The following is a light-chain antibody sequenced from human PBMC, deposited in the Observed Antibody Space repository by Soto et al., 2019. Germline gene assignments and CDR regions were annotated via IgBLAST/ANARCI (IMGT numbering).Light chain of an antibody. J-gene: IGLJ2*01. CDR1: SSDVGGYNY. CDR2: DVN. V-gene: IGLV2-11*01. Sequence: QSALTQPRPVSGSPGQSVTISCTGTSSDVGGYNYVSWYQQHPGKDPKLMIYDVNKRPSGVPDRFSGSKSGNTASLTISGLQTDDEADYYCCSYAGTSTVVFGGGTELTVL. CDR3: CSYAGTSTVV.